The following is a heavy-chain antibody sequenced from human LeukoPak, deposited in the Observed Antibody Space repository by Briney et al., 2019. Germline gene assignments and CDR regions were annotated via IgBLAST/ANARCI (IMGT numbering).Heavy chain of an antibody. CDR1: GFTFSSYE. J-gene: IGHJ6*01. CDR3: AKMKGHPLPKYYMDV. CDR2: ISSSGSTI. D-gene: IGHD1-26*01. V-gene: IGHV3-48*03. Sequence: GGSLRLSCAASGFTFSSYEMNWVRQAPGKGLEWVSYISSSGSTIYYADSVKGRFTISRDNSKNTLYLEMNSLRAEDTAIYYCAKMKGHPLPKYYMDVWGQGTTVTVSS.